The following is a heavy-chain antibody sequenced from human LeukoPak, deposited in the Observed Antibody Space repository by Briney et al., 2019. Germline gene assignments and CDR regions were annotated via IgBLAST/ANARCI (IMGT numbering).Heavy chain of an antibody. D-gene: IGHD4-17*01. CDR2: ISAYNGNT. CDR1: GYTFTSYG. CDR3: ARDWGSHDYGDYENY. V-gene: IGHV1-18*01. Sequence: ASVKVSCKASGYTFTSYGISWVRQAPGQGLEWMGWISAYNGNTNYAQKLQGRVTMTTDTSTSTAYMELSSLRSEDTAVYYCARDWGSHDYGDYENYWGQGTLVTVSS. J-gene: IGHJ4*02.